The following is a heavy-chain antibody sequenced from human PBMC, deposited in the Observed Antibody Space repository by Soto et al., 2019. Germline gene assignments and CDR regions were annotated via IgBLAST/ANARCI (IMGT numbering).Heavy chain of an antibody. J-gene: IGHJ6*02. CDR2: IFYSGNT. D-gene: IGHD3-10*01. V-gene: IGHV4-59*01. CDR3: ATGFAMDV. Sequence: SETLSLTCTVSGGSIRDYYWSWIRQPPGKGLEWIAYIFYSGNTNYNPSLKGRVAMSVDTSKNQFSLRLSSVTAADTAVYYCATGFAMDVWGQGTTVTVSS. CDR1: GGSIRDYY.